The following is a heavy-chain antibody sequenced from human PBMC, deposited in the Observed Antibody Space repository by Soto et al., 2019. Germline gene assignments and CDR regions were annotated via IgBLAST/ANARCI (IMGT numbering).Heavy chain of an antibody. CDR2: ISTHGGST. CDR1: GFTFSSYA. J-gene: IGHJ4*02. Sequence: EVQLVESGGGLVQPGGSLRLSCAASGFTFSSYAMHWVRQAPGKGLEYVSAISTHGGSTYYANSVKGRFTISRDNSKNTLYLQMGSRRAEDMAVYYCARQGRAVSSYYFDYWGQGTLVTVSS. D-gene: IGHD3-10*01. CDR3: ARQGRAVSSYYFDY. V-gene: IGHV3-64*01.